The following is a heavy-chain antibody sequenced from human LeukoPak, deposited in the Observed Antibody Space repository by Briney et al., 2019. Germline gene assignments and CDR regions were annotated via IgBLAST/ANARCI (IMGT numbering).Heavy chain of an antibody. CDR3: ARGAIPRD. CDR1: GGSFSGYY. D-gene: IGHD2-2*01. Sequence: SETLSLTCAVYGGSFSGYYWSWIRQPPGKGLEWIGEINHSGSTNYNPSLKSRVTISVDTSKNQFSLKLSSVTAADTALYYCARGAIPRDWGQGTLVTVSS. J-gene: IGHJ4*02. V-gene: IGHV4-34*01. CDR2: INHSGST.